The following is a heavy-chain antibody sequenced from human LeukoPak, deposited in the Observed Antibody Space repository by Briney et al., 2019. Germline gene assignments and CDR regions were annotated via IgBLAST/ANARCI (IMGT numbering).Heavy chain of an antibody. CDR2: INTNTGNP. CDR1: GYTFTSYA. CDR3: ARKSVAATPRDIVYQYYSMDV. Sequence: ASVKVSCKASGYTFTSYAMNWVRQAPGQGLEWMGRINTNTGNPTYAQGFTGRFVFSLGTSVSTAYLQISSLKAEDTAVYYCARKSVAATPRDIVYQYYSMDVWGKGTTVTVSS. D-gene: IGHD2-15*01. V-gene: IGHV7-4-1*02. J-gene: IGHJ6*03.